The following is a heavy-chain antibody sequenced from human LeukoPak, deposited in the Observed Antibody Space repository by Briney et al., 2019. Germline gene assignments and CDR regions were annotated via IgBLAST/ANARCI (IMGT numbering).Heavy chain of an antibody. J-gene: IGHJ4*02. V-gene: IGHV1-69*06. CDR2: IIPIFGTA. CDR1: GGTFSSYA. CDR3: ARDPGSGWSRPIDY. D-gene: IGHD6-19*01. Sequence: GASVKVSCKASGGTFSSYAISWVRQAPGQGLEWMGGIIPIFGTANYAQKFQGRVTITADKSTSTAYMELSSLRSEDTAVYYCARDPGSGWSRPIDYWGQGTLVTVSS.